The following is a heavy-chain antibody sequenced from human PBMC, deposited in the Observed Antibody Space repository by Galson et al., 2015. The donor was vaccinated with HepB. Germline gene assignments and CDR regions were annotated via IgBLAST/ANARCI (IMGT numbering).Heavy chain of an antibody. CDR1: GFTFSSYA. CDR2: ISYDGSNK. J-gene: IGHJ5*02. CDR3: ARAPIAVAGDWFDP. V-gene: IGHV3-30*04. Sequence: SLRLSCAASGFTFSSYAMHWVRQAPGKGLEWVAVISYDGSNKYYADSVKGRFTISRDNSKNTLYLQMNSLRAEDTAVYYCARAPIAVAGDWFDPWGQGTLVTVSS. D-gene: IGHD6-19*01.